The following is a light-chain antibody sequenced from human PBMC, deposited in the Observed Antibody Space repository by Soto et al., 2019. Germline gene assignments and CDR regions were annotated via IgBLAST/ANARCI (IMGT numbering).Light chain of an antibody. CDR3: QQYGSSGT. V-gene: IGKV3-15*01. J-gene: IGKJ1*01. CDR2: GAT. Sequence: EIVMKQSPATLSVSPGDRVTLSCRASQSVSSNLAWYQQKPGQPPRLFIYGATSRATGVPARFSGSGSGTDSTLTICSLQSEDFAVYYCQQYGSSGTFGQGAKV. CDR1: QSVSSN.